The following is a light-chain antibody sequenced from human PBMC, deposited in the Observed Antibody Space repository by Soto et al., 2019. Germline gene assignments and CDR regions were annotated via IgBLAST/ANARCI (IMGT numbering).Light chain of an antibody. CDR1: SSDVGGYNY. Sequence: QSALTQPPSASGSPGQSVTISCTGTSSDVGGYNYVSWYQQHLGKAPKLMIYEVSKRPSGVPDRFSGSKSGNTASLTVSGLQAEDEADYYCSSYAGSNHNWVFGGGTKLTVL. V-gene: IGLV2-8*01. CDR3: SSYAGSNHNWV. J-gene: IGLJ3*02. CDR2: EVS.